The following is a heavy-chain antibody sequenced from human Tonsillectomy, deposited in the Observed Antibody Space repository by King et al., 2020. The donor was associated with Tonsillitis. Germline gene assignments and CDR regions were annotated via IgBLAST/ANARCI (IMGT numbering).Heavy chain of an antibody. CDR2: ISSSSTYI. J-gene: IGHJ3*02. D-gene: IGHD6-19*01. CDR3: ARAVAGATFDI. CDR1: GFTFSIYN. Sequence: QLVQSGGGLVKPGGSLRLSCAASGFTFSIYNINWVRQAPGKGLEWVSSISSSSTYIYYADSVKGRFTISRDNAKNSLYLQMNSLRAEDTAVYYCARAVAGATFDIWGQGTMVTVSS. V-gene: IGHV3-21*01.